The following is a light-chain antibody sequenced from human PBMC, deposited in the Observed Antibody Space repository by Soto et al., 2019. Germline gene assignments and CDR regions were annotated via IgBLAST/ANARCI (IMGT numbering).Light chain of an antibody. CDR3: QQYNSYLFT. V-gene: IGKV1-5*03. CDR1: QSISSW. CDR2: KAS. Sequence: DIQMTQSPSTLSASVGDRVTINCRASQSISSWLAWYQQKPGKAPKLLIYKASSLESGVPSRFSGSGSGTEFTLTISSLQPDDFATYYCQQYNSYLFTFGPGTKVDIK. J-gene: IGKJ3*01.